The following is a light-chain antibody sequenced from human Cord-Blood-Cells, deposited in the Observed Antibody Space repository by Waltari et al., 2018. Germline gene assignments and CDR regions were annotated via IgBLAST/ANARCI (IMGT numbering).Light chain of an antibody. CDR2: DVS. CDR3: SSYTSSSTYV. CDR1: SSDVGGYNY. V-gene: IGLV2-14*01. J-gene: IGLJ1*01. Sequence: QSALTQPASVSGSPGQSNTISCTGTSSDVGGYNYVSWYQQHPGKAPKLMIYDVSNRPSGFSNRFSGSKSGNTASLTISGLQAEDEADYYCSSYTSSSTYVFGTGTKVTVL.